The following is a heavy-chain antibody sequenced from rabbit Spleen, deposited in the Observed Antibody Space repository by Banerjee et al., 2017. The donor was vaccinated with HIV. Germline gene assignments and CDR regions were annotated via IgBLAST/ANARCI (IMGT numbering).Heavy chain of an antibody. CDR2: IDPIFSST. J-gene: IGHJ4*01. CDR3: VRDQAGYAGYGPWYFNL. Sequence: QEQLVESGGGLVQPGGSLKLTCNASGFAFSTYGVSLVRQAPGKGLEWIGYIDPIFSSTYYASWVNGRFTISRHNAQNTLYLQLNSLIVADTATYFCVRDQAGYAGYGPWYFNLWGQGTLVTVS. CDR1: GFAFSTYG. V-gene: IGHV1S47*01. D-gene: IGHD7-1*01.